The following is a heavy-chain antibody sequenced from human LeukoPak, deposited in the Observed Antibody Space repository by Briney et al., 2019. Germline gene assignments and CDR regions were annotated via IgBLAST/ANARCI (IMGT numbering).Heavy chain of an antibody. CDR3: ARSSGSYGPFEY. CDR2: ISSNGGST. CDR1: GFTFSSYP. D-gene: IGHD1-26*01. Sequence: GGSLRLSCEGSGFTFSSYPMHWVRQAPGRGLEYVSRISSNGGSTYYANSVKDRFTISRDNSKNTLYLQMGSLRAEDMAVYYCARSSGSYGPFEYWGQGTPVTVS. V-gene: IGHV3-64*01. J-gene: IGHJ4*02.